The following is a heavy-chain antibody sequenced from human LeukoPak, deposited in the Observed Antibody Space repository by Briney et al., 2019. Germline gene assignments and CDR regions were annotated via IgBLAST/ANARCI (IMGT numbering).Heavy chain of an antibody. J-gene: IGHJ3*01. CDR1: GFSFSDDP. CDR3: VRDTHYAFNL. CDR2: IRSGGSDK. V-gene: IGHV3-48*01. Sequence: GGSLRLSCKASGFSFSDDPMNWVRQAPGEGLEWVSNIRSGGSDKYYADSVKGRFTISRDNVKNSLYLQMNSLGAEDTAVYYCVRDTHYAFNLWGQGTMVTVS.